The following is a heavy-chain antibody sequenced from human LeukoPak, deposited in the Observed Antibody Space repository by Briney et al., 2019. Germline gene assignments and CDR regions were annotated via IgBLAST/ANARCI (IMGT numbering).Heavy chain of an antibody. CDR3: ARDLLLTGFDP. CDR2: IYHSGST. CDR1: GGSISSGGYY. J-gene: IGHJ5*02. Sequence: SETLSLTCTVSGGSISSGGYYWSWIRQPPGKGLEWIGYIYHSGSTYYNPSLKSRVTISVDRSKNQFSLKLSSVTAADTAVYYCARDLLLTGFDPWGQGTLVTVSS. D-gene: IGHD2-15*01. V-gene: IGHV4-30-2*01.